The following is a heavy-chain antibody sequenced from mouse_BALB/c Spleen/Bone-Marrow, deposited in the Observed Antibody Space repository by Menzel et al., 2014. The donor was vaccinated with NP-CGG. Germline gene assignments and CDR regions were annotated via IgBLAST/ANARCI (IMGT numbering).Heavy chain of an antibody. CDR3: ARVLRVYAMDY. V-gene: IGHV5-9*02. CDR1: GFAFSSYD. D-gene: IGHD2-4*01. J-gene: IGHJ4*01. CDR2: ISSGGSYT. Sequence: EVKVEESGGGLVKPGGSLKLSCAASGFAFSSYDMSWVRQTPEKRLEWVATISSGGSYTYYPDSVKGRFTISRDNARNTLYLQMSSLRSEDTALYYCARVLRVYAMDYWGRGTSVTVSS.